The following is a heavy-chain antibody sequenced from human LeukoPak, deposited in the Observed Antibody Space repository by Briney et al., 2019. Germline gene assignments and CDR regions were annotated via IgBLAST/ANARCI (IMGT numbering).Heavy chain of an antibody. Sequence: SETLSLTCTVSGGSISSYYWSWIRQPPGKGLEWIGYIYYSGSTNYNPSLKSRVTISVDTSKNQFSLKLSSVTAADAAVYYCARGLSDSSGYYPNWFDPWGQGTLVTVSS. CDR3: ARGLSDSSGYYPNWFDP. J-gene: IGHJ5*02. V-gene: IGHV4-59*01. CDR2: IYYSGST. D-gene: IGHD3-22*01. CDR1: GGSISSYY.